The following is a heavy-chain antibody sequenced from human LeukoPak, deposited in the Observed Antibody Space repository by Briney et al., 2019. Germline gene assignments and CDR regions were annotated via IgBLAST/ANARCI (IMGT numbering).Heavy chain of an antibody. V-gene: IGHV3-7*01. Sequence: LTGGSLRLSCEASGFTFSDYWMAWVRQVPGKGLEWVANINQDGSAAFYVDSMKGRVTISRDNAKKSLYLQMDSLTVEDTAVYYCVRSIDYWGQGTLVTVSS. J-gene: IGHJ4*02. CDR2: INQDGSAA. CDR1: GFTFSDYW. CDR3: VRSIDY.